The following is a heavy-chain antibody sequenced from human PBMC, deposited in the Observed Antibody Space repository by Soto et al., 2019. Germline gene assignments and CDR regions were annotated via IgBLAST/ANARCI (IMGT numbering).Heavy chain of an antibody. CDR2: IHYSGSV. CDR3: VREDDGGDRDYYGLDV. D-gene: IGHD2-21*02. CDR1: GGSISYDHYH. Sequence: QVQLQESGPGLVRPSQTLSLTCTVSGGSISYDHYHWTWIRQPPGKDLEWIGYIHYSGSVFYNPSLQSRLSMSVDTSKNLFSLKLSSVTAADTAVYFCVREDDGGDRDYYGLDVWGQGTTVTVSS. J-gene: IGHJ6*02. V-gene: IGHV4-30-4*01.